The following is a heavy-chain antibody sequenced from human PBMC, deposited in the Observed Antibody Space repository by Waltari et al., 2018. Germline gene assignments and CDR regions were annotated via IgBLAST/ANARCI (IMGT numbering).Heavy chain of an antibody. J-gene: IGHJ4*02. D-gene: IGHD6-19*01. CDR2: IKQDGSEK. Sequence: EVELVESGGDLVQPGGSLRLSCAASGFSCSTYWMSWVRQAPGKGLEWVANIKQDGSEKYYVDSVKGRFAISRDNPKNSLYLQMNSLSAEDTAVYYCAGGSGWLIDYWGQGTLVTVSS. V-gene: IGHV3-7*01. CDR1: GFSCSTYW. CDR3: AGGSGWLIDY.